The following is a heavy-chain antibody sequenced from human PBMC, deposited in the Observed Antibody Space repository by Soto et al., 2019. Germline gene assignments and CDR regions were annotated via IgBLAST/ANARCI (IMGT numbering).Heavy chain of an antibody. Sequence: GESLKISCAASGFTFSSYAMSWVRQAPGKGLEWVSAISGSGGSTYYADSVKGRFTISRDNSKNTLYLQMNSLRAEDTAVYYCANHPAVVAATVYWGQGTLVTVSS. CDR3: ANHPAVVAATVY. J-gene: IGHJ4*02. CDR1: GFTFSSYA. CDR2: ISGSGGST. D-gene: IGHD2-15*01. V-gene: IGHV3-23*01.